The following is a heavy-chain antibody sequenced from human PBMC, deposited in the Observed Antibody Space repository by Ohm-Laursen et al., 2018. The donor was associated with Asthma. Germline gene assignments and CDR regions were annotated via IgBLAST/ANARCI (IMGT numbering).Heavy chain of an antibody. CDR3: ARRDFSGGDPSAAFDI. V-gene: IGHV3-30-3*01. CDR2: IAYDGSSK. J-gene: IGHJ3*02. CDR1: GFTFSSYS. Sequence: SLRLSCAASGFTFSSYSMHWVRQAPGKGLEWVAVIAYDGSSKYYADSVKGRFTASRDNSKNTLYMQMNSLRAEDTAVYYCARRDFSGGDPSAAFDIWGQGTMVTVSS. D-gene: IGHD2-21*02.